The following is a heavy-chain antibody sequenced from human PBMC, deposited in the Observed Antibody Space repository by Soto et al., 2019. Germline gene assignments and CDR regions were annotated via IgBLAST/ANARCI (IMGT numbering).Heavy chain of an antibody. Sequence: GGSLSISCTTSGFTFTSYNMHWVRPAPGKGLEWVSSISSSSSYIYYADSVKGRFTISRDNAKNSLYLQMNSLRAEDTAVYYCARALFSTAMVPYGYWGQGTLVTVSS. CDR3: ARALFSTAMVPYGY. J-gene: IGHJ4*02. V-gene: IGHV3-21*01. CDR1: GFTFTSYN. D-gene: IGHD5-18*01. CDR2: ISSSSSYI.